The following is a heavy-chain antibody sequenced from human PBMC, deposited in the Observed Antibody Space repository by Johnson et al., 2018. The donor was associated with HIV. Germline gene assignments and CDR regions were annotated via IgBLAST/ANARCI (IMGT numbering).Heavy chain of an antibody. CDR1: GFTFDDYG. D-gene: IGHD2-21*02. V-gene: IGHV3-20*04. J-gene: IGHJ3*02. CDR3: ARDSSVVTTDAFDI. Sequence: VQLVESEGGVVRPGGSLRLSCAASGFTFDDYGMSWVRKGPYVDSVKGRFTISRDNAKNSLYLQMNSLRAEDTAVYYCARDSSVVTTDAFDIWGQGTMVTVSS.